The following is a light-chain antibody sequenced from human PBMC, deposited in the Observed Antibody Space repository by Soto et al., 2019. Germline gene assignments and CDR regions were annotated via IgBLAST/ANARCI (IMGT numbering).Light chain of an antibody. CDR3: SSYTSRSTPV. V-gene: IGLV2-14*01. Sequence: QSALTQPASVSGSPGQSITISCTGTSSDVGTYKYVSWYQQLPGKAPKLVIYEVSNRPSGVSNRFSGSKSGNTASLTISELQAEDEADYYCSSYTSRSTPVFGGGTKLTVL. J-gene: IGLJ2*01. CDR1: SSDVGTYKY. CDR2: EVS.